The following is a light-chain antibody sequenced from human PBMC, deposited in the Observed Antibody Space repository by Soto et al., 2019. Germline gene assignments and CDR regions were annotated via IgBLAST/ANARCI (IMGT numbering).Light chain of an antibody. V-gene: IGKV1-5*03. J-gene: IGKJ5*01. Sequence: DIQMTQSPSTLFASVGDRVTITCRASQSISSWLAWYQQKPGKAPKLLIYKASSLESGVPSRFSGSGSGTEFTLTISSLQPDDFATYYCQQYNSYSSITFGQGTRLEIK. CDR2: KAS. CDR3: QQYNSYSSIT. CDR1: QSISSW.